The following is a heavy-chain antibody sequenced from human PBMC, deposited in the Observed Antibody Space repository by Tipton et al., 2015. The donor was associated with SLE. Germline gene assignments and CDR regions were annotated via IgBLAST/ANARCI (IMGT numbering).Heavy chain of an antibody. D-gene: IGHD3-16*01. CDR2: INHSGNI. CDR1: GASISSSNYY. J-gene: IGHJ5*02. CDR3: ARCRLGNWFDP. V-gene: IGHV4-39*07. Sequence: TLSLTCIVSGASISSSNYYWGWIRQPPGKGLEWIGEINHSGNINYNASLKSRVTISLDTSKNQFSLKLSSVTAADTAVYYCARCRLGNWFDPWGQGTLVTVSS.